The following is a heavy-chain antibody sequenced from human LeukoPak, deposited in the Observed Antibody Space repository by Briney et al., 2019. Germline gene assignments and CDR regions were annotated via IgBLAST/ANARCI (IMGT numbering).Heavy chain of an antibody. D-gene: IGHD6-19*01. CDR1: GGTXISYA. CDR2: IIPIFGTA. CDR3: AREQSIAVAGPNWFDP. Sequence: KXSGKXSGGTXISYAISWVRQAPGQGREWMGGIIPIFGTANYAQKFQGRVTITTDESTSTAYMELSSLRSEDTAVYYCAREQSIAVAGPNWFDPWGQGTLVTVSS. J-gene: IGHJ5*02. V-gene: IGHV1-69*05.